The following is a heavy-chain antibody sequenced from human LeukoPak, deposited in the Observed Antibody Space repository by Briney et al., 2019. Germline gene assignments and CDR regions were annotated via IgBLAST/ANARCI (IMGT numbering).Heavy chain of an antibody. CDR2: ISGSGGST. V-gene: IGHV3-23*01. D-gene: IGHD5-18*01. CDR3: AKVPYQYSYTLAGVDY. J-gene: IGHJ4*02. CDR1: GFTFSFYS. Sequence: GGSLRLSCAASGFTFSFYSMNWVRQAPGKGLEWVSAISGSGGSTYYADSVKGRFTISRDNSKNTLYLQMNSLRAEDTAVYYCAKVPYQYSYTLAGVDYWGQGTLVTVSS.